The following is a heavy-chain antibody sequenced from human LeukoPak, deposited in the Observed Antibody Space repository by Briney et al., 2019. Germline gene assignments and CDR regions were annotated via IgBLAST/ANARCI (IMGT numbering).Heavy chain of an antibody. CDR1: GGSISSYY. J-gene: IGHJ5*02. CDR2: IYYSGST. V-gene: IGHV4-59*01. Sequence: SETLSLTCTVSGGSISSYYWSWIRQPPGKGLEWIGYIYYSGSTNYSPSLKSRVTISVDTSKNQFSLKLSSVTAADTAVYYCARGPVHYYEDGFDPWGQGTLVTVSS. D-gene: IGHD3-22*01. CDR3: ARGPVHYYEDGFDP.